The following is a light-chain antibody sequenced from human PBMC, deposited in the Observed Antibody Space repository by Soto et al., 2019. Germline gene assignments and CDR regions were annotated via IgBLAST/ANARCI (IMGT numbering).Light chain of an antibody. Sequence: DIQMTQSPSTLSASVGDRVTITCRASQSISSWLAWYQQKPGKAPNLLIYKASTLESGVPSRFSGSGSGTEFTLTISSVQPDDFATYYCQQYKSYTLPFGGGTKVDIX. J-gene: IGKJ4*01. CDR2: KAS. CDR3: QQYKSYTLP. V-gene: IGKV1-5*03. CDR1: QSISSW.